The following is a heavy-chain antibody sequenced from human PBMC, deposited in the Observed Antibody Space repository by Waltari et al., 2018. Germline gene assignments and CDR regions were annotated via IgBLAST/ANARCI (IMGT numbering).Heavy chain of an antibody. D-gene: IGHD3-10*01. CDR1: GGSISGSSLY. CDR3: ARIIKGVIYVDY. J-gene: IGHJ4*02. Sequence: QLQLPESGPGLVKPSETLSLTCSVSGGSISGSSLYWGWIRQSPGKGRVWIGFIHTSGSTFYNPSLQSRVTISVDTAKNQFSLSLTSMTAADTAVYYCARIIKGVIYVDYWGPGTLVSVSS. V-gene: IGHV4-39*01. CDR2: IHTSGST.